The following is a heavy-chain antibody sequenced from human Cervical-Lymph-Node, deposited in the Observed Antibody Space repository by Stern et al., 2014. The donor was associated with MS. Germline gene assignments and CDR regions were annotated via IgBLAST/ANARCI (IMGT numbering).Heavy chain of an antibody. Sequence: EMQLVESGGALVQPGGSLRLSCVASGFTFRDYWMHWVRQTPGKGQVWCAGIIEDATITNHADSVRGRFTISRDNARNTLYLQMNSLRAEDTAVYYCTKDTYGPEDYWGQGTSVTVSS. D-gene: IGHD3-10*01. CDR2: IIEDATIT. CDR3: TKDTYGPEDY. CDR1: GFTFRDYW. J-gene: IGHJ4*02. V-gene: IGHV3-74*01.